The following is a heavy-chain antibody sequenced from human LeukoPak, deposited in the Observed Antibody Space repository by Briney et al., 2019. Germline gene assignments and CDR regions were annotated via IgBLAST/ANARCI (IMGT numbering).Heavy chain of an antibody. Sequence: GGSLRLSCAASGFTFSSYGMSWVRQAPGKGLEWVANIKQDGSEKYYVDSVKGRFTISRDNAKNSLYLQMNSLRAEDTAVYYCARRKVVVAASTDAFDIWGQGTMVTVSS. D-gene: IGHD2-15*01. V-gene: IGHV3-7*01. CDR1: GFTFSSYG. J-gene: IGHJ3*02. CDR3: ARRKVVVAASTDAFDI. CDR2: IKQDGSEK.